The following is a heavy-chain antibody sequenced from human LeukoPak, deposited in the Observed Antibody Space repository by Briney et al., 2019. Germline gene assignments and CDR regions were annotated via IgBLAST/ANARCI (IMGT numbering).Heavy chain of an antibody. CDR1: GYSFNSYW. V-gene: IGHV5-51*01. D-gene: IGHD7-27*01. Sequence: GESLKISCATSGYSFNSYWIAWVRQMPGQGLEWMGIVYPSDSDTRYSPSFQGQDTISVDKSSKTVYLQWSSLKASDTAIYYCAQPGDMDLAGHFQHWGQGTLLTVSS. CDR3: AQPGDMDLAGHFQH. J-gene: IGHJ1*01. CDR2: VYPSDSDT.